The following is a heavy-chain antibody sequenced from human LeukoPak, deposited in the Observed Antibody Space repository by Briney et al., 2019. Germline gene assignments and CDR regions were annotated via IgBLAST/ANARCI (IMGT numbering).Heavy chain of an antibody. D-gene: IGHD5-18*01. Sequence: ASVKVSCKPSGYTFTGYYMHWVRQAPGLGLEWMGWINPNSGDTNYAQKFQGRVTMTGDTSISTAYMELSRLRSDDTAVYYCAREQDIGMVSALDYWGQGTLVTVSS. CDR2: INPNSGDT. CDR3: AREQDIGMVSALDY. CDR1: GYTFTGYY. V-gene: IGHV1-2*02. J-gene: IGHJ4*02.